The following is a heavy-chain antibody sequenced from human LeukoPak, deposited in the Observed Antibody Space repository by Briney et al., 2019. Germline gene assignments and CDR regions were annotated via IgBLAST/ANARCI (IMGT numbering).Heavy chain of an antibody. V-gene: IGHV4-39*07. J-gene: IGHJ6*03. Sequence: SETLSLTCTVSGGSVSSSTYYWGWIRQPPGKGLEWIGNIHYSGNTFFNPSLKSRVTISVDTSKNQFSLKVRSVTAADTAVYYRARVDVFGVVSSDYYYYYMDVWGKGTTVTVSS. CDR1: GGSVSSSTYY. D-gene: IGHD3-3*01. CDR2: IHYSGNT. CDR3: ARVDVFGVVSSDYYYYYMDV.